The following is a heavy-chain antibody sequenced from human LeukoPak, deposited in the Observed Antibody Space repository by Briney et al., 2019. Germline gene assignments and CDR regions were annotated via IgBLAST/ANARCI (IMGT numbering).Heavy chain of an antibody. D-gene: IGHD3-10*02. CDR3: AELGITMIGGV. J-gene: IGHJ6*04. Sequence: GXSLRXXCAASGFTFSSYEMNWVRQAPGKGLEWVSYISSSGSTIYYADSVKGRFTISRDNAKNSLYMQMNSLRGEDTAVYYCAELGITMIGGVWGKGTTVTISS. V-gene: IGHV3-48*03. CDR2: ISSSGSTI. CDR1: GFTFSSYE.